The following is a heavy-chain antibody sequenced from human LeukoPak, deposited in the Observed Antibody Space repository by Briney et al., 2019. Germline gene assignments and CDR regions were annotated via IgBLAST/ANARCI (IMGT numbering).Heavy chain of an antibody. CDR1: GGSISIYY. CDR2: IYTSGST. D-gene: IGHD4-23*01. V-gene: IGHV4-4*07. CDR3: AGSLDMVTTGVR. Sequence: SETLSLTCTVSGGSISIYYWSWIRQPAGKGLEWIGRIYTSGSTNYNPSLKSRVTMSVDTSKNQFSLRLNSVTAADTAVYYCAGSLDMVTTGVRWGPGTLVTVSS. J-gene: IGHJ4*02.